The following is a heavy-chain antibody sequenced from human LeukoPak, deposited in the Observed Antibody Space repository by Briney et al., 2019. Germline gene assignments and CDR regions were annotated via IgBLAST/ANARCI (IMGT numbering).Heavy chain of an antibody. CDR1: GGSISTYY. V-gene: IGHV4-39*07. CDR3: TSADGYGLIDY. J-gene: IGHJ4*02. Sequence: SETLSLTCTVSGGSISTYYWGWIRQAPGKGLEWIGSIYYSGNTYYNSSLKSGVTISLDTSKKQFSLNLFSVTAADTAMYYCTSADGYGLIDYWGQGTLVTVSS. D-gene: IGHD3-10*01. CDR2: IYYSGNT.